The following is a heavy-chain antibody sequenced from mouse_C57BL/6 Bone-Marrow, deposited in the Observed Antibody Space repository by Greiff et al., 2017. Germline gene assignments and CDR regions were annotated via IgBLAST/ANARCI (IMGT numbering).Heavy chain of an antibody. Sequence: QVQLQQSGAELARPGASVKLSCTASGYTFTSYGISWVKQRTGQGLEWIGEIYPRSGNTYSNEKFKGKATLTADKSSSTAYLELRSLTSEDSAVYFCARRDYCDNAWVAYWGQGTLVTVSA. CDR2: IYPRSGNT. CDR1: GYTFTSYG. J-gene: IGHJ3*01. CDR3: ARRDYCDNAWVAY. V-gene: IGHV1-81*01. D-gene: IGHD2-4*01.